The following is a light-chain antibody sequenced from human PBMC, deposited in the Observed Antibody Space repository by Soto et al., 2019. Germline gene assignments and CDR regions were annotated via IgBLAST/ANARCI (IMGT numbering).Light chain of an antibody. CDR1: SSDVGAYNY. CDR2: DVS. Sequence: QSALTQPASVSGSPGQSITISCTGTSSDVGAYNYVSWYQHHPGKAPKLIIYDVSNRPSGVSNRFSGSKSGNTASLTISGLQAEDEADYYCSSYTSSSAPCVFGTGTQLTVL. V-gene: IGLV2-14*03. CDR3: SSYTSSSAPCV. J-gene: IGLJ7*01.